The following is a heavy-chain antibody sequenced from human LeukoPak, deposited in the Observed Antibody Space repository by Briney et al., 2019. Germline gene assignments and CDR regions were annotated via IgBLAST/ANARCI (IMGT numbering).Heavy chain of an antibody. CDR2: IKQDGSEK. CDR3: ARAGGRYSGRSS. CDR1: GFTFSSYW. V-gene: IGHV3-7*05. Sequence: GGSLRLSCAASGFTFSSYWMSWVRQAPGKGLEWVANIKQDGSEKYYVDSVKGPFPLSRDHAKSSLYLQMNSLRAEDTALYYCARAGGRYSGRSSWGQGTLVTVSS. J-gene: IGHJ5*02. D-gene: IGHD1-26*01.